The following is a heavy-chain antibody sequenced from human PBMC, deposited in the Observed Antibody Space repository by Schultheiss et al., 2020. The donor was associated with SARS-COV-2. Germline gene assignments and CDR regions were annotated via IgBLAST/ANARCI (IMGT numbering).Heavy chain of an antibody. V-gene: IGHV1-18*04. CDR2: ISAYNGNT. CDR3: ARTARGRFGELFGAFDI. D-gene: IGHD3-10*01. J-gene: IGHJ3*02. CDR1: GYTFSSYG. Sequence: ASVKVSCKASGYTFSSYGVSWVRQAPGQGFEWMGGISAYNGNTNYAQKLQGRVTMTTDTSTSTAYMELRSLRSDDTAVYYCARTARGRFGELFGAFDIWGQGTMVTVSS.